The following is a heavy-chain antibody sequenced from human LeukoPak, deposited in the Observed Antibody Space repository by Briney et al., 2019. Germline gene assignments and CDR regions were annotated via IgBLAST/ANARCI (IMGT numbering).Heavy chain of an antibody. D-gene: IGHD4-17*01. V-gene: IGHV2-5*02. CDR2: IYWDDDK. CDR3: AHRTNPYGYYYGMDV. Sequence: SGPTLVNPTQTLTLTCTFSGFSLTTRGVSVAWIRQPPGKALEWLSLIYWDDDKRYSPSLKSRLTITKDTSKNQVVLTMTNMDPVDTATYYCAHRTNPYGYYYGMDVWGQGTTVTVSS. J-gene: IGHJ6*02. CDR1: GFSLTTRGVS.